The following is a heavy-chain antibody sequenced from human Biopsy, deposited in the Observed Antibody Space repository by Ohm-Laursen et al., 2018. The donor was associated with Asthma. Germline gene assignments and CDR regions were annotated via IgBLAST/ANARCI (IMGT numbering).Heavy chain of an antibody. J-gene: IGHJ4*02. D-gene: IGHD4-17*01. V-gene: IGHV1-24*01. CDR1: GYSLTDLS. CDR3: ASDFPKDYVRYNFQF. CDR2: HDHEEGGT. Sequence: ASVKVSCKISGYSLTDLSMHWVRRAPGQGLEWLGGHDHEEGGTVNARRFQGRVTMTEDTSTDTAYMELSSLSSDDTAVYYCASDFPKDYVRYNFQFWGQGTLVTVSS.